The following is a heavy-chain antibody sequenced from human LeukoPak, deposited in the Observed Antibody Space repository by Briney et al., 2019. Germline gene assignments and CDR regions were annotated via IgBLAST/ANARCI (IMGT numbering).Heavy chain of an antibody. Sequence: PSETLSLTCTVSGGSISSSSYYWGWIRQPPGKGLEWIGSIYYSGSTYYNPSLKSRVTISVDTSKNQFSLKLSSVTAADTAVYYCARDAFYDFWSGYSDAFDIWGQGTMVTVSS. D-gene: IGHD3-3*01. CDR1: GGSISSSSYY. CDR3: ARDAFYDFWSGYSDAFDI. V-gene: IGHV4-39*07. J-gene: IGHJ3*02. CDR2: IYYSGST.